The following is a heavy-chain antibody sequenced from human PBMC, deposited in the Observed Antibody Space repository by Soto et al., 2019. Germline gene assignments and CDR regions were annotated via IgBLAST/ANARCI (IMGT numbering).Heavy chain of an antibody. V-gene: IGHV3-9*01. CDR3: AKGVYGYYYGMDV. Sequence: EVQLVESGGGLVQPGRSLRLSCAASGFTFDDYAMHWVRQAPGKGLEWVSGISWNSGSIGYADSVKGRFTISRDNAKNSLYLQMNSLRAEDTALYYCAKGVYGYYYGMDVWGQGTTVTVSS. CDR1: GFTFDDYA. CDR2: ISWNSGSI. J-gene: IGHJ6*02. D-gene: IGHD4-17*01.